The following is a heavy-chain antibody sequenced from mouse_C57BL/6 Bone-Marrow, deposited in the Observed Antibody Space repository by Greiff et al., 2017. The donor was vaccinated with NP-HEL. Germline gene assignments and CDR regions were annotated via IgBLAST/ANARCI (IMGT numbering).Heavy chain of an antibody. CDR3: ASLAYYSNYCYAMDY. CDR1: GYTITSYW. J-gene: IGHJ4*01. V-gene: IGHV1-55*01. Sequence: VQLQQPGAELVKPGASVKMSCKASGYTITSYWITWVKQRPGQGLEWIGDIYPGSGSTNYNEKFKSKATLTVDTSSSTAYMQLSSLTSEDSAVYYCASLAYYSNYCYAMDYWGQGTSVTVSS. CDR2: IYPGSGST. D-gene: IGHD2-5*01.